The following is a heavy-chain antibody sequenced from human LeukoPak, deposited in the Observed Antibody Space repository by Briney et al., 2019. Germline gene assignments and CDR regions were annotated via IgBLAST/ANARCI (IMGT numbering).Heavy chain of an antibody. CDR3: ARVRDYYDSSGYYNY. Sequence: GASVKVSCKASGYTFTGYYMHWVRQAPGQGLEWMGWINPNSGGTNYAQKFQGRVTMTRDTSISTAYMELSRLRSDDTAVHYCARVRDYYDSSGYYNYWGQGTLVTVSS. V-gene: IGHV1-2*02. D-gene: IGHD3-22*01. CDR1: GYTFTGYY. CDR2: INPNSGGT. J-gene: IGHJ4*02.